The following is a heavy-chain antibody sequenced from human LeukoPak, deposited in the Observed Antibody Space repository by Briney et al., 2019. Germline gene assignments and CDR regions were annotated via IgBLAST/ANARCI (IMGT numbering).Heavy chain of an antibody. J-gene: IGHJ4*02. CDR3: ARVGRAFTARSSFFDY. V-gene: IGHV1-2*02. CDR2: INPYSGGP. D-gene: IGHD6-6*01. Sequence: ASVKVPCKASGYTFSGYYMHWVRQAPGQGLEWMGWINPYSGGPNYAQKFQGRVTMTRDTSISPAYMELIRLRSADTAVYYCARVGRAFTARSSFFDYWGQGTLVTVSS. CDR1: GYTFSGYY.